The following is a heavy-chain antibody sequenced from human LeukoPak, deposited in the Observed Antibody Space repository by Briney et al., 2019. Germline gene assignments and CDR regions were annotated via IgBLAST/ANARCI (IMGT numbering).Heavy chain of an antibody. J-gene: IGHJ5*02. CDR2: IYYSGSI. CDR1: GGSISSYY. CDR3: AAEYSSSSGNWFDP. V-gene: IGHV4-59*08. D-gene: IGHD6-6*01. Sequence: SETLSLTCTVSGGSISSYYWSWIRQPPGKGLEWIGYIYYSGSINYNPSLKSRVTISVDTSTNQFSLKLSSVTAADTAVYYCAAEYSSSSGNWFDPWGQGTLVTVSS.